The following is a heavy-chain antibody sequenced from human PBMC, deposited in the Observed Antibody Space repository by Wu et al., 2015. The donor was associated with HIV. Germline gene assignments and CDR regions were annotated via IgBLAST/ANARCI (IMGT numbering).Heavy chain of an antibody. CDR2: VDPEDGET. CDR3: ATERPHYYDSSGYSRPRTANYFDY. V-gene: IGHV1-69-2*01. J-gene: IGHJ4*02. Sequence: EVQLVQSGAEVKKPGATVKISCKVSGYTFTDYYMHWVQQAPGKGLEWMGLVDPEDGETIYAEKFQGRVTITADTSTDTAYMELSSLRSEDTAVYYCATERPHYYDSSGYSRPRTANYFDYWGQGTLVTVSS. D-gene: IGHD3-22*01. CDR1: GYTFTDYY.